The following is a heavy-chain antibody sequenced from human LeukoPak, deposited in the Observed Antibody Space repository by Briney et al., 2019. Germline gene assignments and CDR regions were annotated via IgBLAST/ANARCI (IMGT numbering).Heavy chain of an antibody. Sequence: KPGGSLRLSCAASGFTFSSYSMNWVRQAPGKGLEWVSSISSSSSYIYYADSVKGRFTISRDNAKNSLYLQMNSLRAEDTAVYYCARGLAAAGRGGVFDYWGQGTLVTASS. V-gene: IGHV3-21*01. CDR3: ARGLAAAGRGGVFDY. CDR2: ISSSSSYI. J-gene: IGHJ4*02. CDR1: GFTFSSYS. D-gene: IGHD6-13*01.